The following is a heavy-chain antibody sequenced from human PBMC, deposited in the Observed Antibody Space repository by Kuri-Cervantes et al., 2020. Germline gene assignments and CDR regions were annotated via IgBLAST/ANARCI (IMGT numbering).Heavy chain of an antibody. CDR2: INQDESQR. Sequence: GESLKISCAASGFSFSDYWMHWVRQAPGKGLEWVANINQDESQRYYVDSVEGRFTISRDNAKNSLYLQMNSLRAEDTAVYYCAREGGMATMVHWFDYWGQGTLVTVSS. J-gene: IGHJ4*02. D-gene: IGHD5-24*01. V-gene: IGHV3-7*01. CDR3: AREGGMATMVHWFDY. CDR1: GFSFSDYW.